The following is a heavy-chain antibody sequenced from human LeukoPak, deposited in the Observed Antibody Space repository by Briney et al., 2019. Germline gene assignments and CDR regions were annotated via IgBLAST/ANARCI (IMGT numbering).Heavy chain of an antibody. CDR2: ISGSGANT. J-gene: IGHJ4*02. D-gene: IGHD3-16*02. Sequence: GGSLRLSCAASGFTFSTYAMSWVRQAPGRGLEWVSTISGSGANTYYADSVRGRFTISRDNSKNTLYLHMNSLRAEDTAVYYCGKERAGYTNPYYFDYWGQGTLVTVSS. CDR1: GFTFSTYA. V-gene: IGHV3-23*01. CDR3: GKERAGYTNPYYFDY.